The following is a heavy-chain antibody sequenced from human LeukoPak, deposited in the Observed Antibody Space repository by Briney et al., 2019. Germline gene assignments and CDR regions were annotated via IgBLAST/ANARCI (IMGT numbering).Heavy chain of an antibody. Sequence: ASVKVSCKASGYTFTSYYMHWVRQAPGQGLEWMGLINPSGGSTSYAQKFQGRVTMTRDTSTSTVHMELSSLRSEDTAVYYCATDRGRDGYNRRSGFDYWGQGTLVTVSS. V-gene: IGHV1-46*01. J-gene: IGHJ4*02. D-gene: IGHD5-24*01. CDR3: ATDRGRDGYNRRSGFDY. CDR1: GYTFTSYY. CDR2: INPSGGST.